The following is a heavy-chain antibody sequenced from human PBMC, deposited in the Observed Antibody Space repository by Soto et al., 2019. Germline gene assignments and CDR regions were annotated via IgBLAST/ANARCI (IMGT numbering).Heavy chain of an antibody. J-gene: IGHJ6*03. D-gene: IGHD2-2*01. CDR3: AREVVVVPAAYTYYYMVA. Sequence: SLRLSCAASGFTFSSYGMHWVRQAPGKWLEWVAVIWYDGSNKYYADSVKGRFTISRDNSKNTLYLQMNSLRAEDTAVYYCAREVVVVPAAYTYYYMVAWGKGTTVTV. V-gene: IGHV3-33*01. CDR2: IWYDGSNK. CDR1: GFTFSSYG.